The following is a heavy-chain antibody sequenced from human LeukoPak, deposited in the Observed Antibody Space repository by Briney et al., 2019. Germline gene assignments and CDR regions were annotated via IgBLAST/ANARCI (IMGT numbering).Heavy chain of an antibody. CDR3: PAEPGFQTRWVGP. V-gene: IGHV1-69*02. D-gene: IGHD1-14*01. J-gene: IGHJ5*02. CDR1: GGTFSSYT. CDR2: IIPILGIA. Sequence: SVKVSCKASGGTFSSYTISWVRQAPGQGLEWMGRIIPILGIANYAQKFQGRVTITADKSTSTAYMELSSLRSEDTAVYYCPAEPGFQTRWVGPWGQGTLVTVSS.